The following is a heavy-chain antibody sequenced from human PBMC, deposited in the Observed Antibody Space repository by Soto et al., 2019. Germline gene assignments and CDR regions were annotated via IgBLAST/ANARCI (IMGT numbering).Heavy chain of an antibody. D-gene: IGHD6-19*01. V-gene: IGHV3-21*01. CDR2: ISSSSSYI. CDR3: ARDRGSGWYPDY. Sequence: GGSLRLSCAASGFTFSSYSMNWVRQAPGKGLEWVSSISSSSSYIYYADSVKGRFTISRDNAKNSLYLQMNSLRAEDTAVYYCARDRGSGWYPDYWGQGTLVTVS. J-gene: IGHJ4*02. CDR1: GFTFSSYS.